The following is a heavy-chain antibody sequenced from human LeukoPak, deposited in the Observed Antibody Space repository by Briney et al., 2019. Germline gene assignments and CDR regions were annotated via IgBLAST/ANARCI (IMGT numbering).Heavy chain of an antibody. Sequence: SETLSLTCTVSGGSISNYFWTWIRQPPGKGLEWIGYIHYSGSTNYNPSLKSRVTISVDTSKNQFSLKLSSAAAADTAVYYCAKPLGISSSVYWGQGTLVTVSS. CDR2: IHYSGST. D-gene: IGHD6-6*01. J-gene: IGHJ4*02. CDR3: AKPLGISSSVY. CDR1: GGSISNYF. V-gene: IGHV4-59*01.